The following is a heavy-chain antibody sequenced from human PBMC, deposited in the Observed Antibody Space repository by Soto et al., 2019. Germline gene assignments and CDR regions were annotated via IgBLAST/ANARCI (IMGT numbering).Heavy chain of an antibody. CDR1: GGSISSGGYY. CDR3: AREPLAAACLGWFDP. V-gene: IGHV4-31*03. Sequence: QVQLQESGPGLVKPSQTLSLTCTVSGGSISSGGYYWSWIRQHPGKGLEWIGYIYYSGSTYYNPSIKRRVTISVDTSKNQFSLKLSSVTAADTAVYYCAREPLAAACLGWFDPWGQGTLVTVSS. J-gene: IGHJ5*02. CDR2: IYYSGST. D-gene: IGHD6-13*01.